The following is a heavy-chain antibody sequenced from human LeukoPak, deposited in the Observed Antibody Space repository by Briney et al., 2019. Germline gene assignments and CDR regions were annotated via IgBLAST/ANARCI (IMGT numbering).Heavy chain of an antibody. Sequence: SEALSLTCTVSGDSISSSHYYWGWIRQSPGKGLEWIGSIYSGGETHYNPSLNSRVTIFLDTSKNRFSLNLISVTATDTAVYYCVRDYSNFVQGDWGQGTLVTVSS. D-gene: IGHD4-11*01. CDR2: IYSGGET. CDR3: VRDYSNFVQGD. J-gene: IGHJ4*02. V-gene: IGHV4-39*02. CDR1: GDSISSSHYY.